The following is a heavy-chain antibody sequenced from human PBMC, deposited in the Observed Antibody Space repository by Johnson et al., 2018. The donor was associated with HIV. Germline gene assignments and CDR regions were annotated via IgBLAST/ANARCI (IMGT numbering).Heavy chain of an antibody. Sequence: QVQLVESGGGVVQPGGYLRLSCAASGFTFSSYGMHWVRQAPGKGLEWVAFIRYDGSDKYYVDSVKGRFTISRDNAQDSLYLQMNSLRVDDTAVYYCWRESTGAGTAFDIWGQGTTVTVSS. J-gene: IGHJ3*02. CDR3: WRESTGAGTAFDI. CDR1: GFTFSSYG. D-gene: IGHD2-8*02. CDR2: IRYDGSDK. V-gene: IGHV3-30*02.